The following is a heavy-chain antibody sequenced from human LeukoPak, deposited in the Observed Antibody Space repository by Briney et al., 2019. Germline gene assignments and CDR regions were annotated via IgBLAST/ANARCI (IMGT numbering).Heavy chain of an antibody. V-gene: IGHV3-20*04. J-gene: IGHJ3*02. CDR2: INWKGGST. Sequence: PGGSLRLSCAASGFIFDDHGMSWVRQAPGKGLEWVSGINWKGGSTGYADSVKGRFTISRDNAKNSLYLQMNSLRAEDTAVYYCARDRSRGLLDAFDIWGQGTMVTVSS. CDR3: ARDRSRGLLDAFDI. CDR1: GFIFDDHG. D-gene: IGHD5-18*01.